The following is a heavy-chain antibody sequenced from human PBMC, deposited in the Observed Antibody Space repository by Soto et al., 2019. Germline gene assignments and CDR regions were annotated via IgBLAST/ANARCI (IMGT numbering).Heavy chain of an antibody. CDR3: ARGVGSTVRGLNPYYYYAMDV. CDR2: IIPISGTA. CDR1: GGSFTTYS. Sequence: GDAVRVSCKACGGSFTTYSISWVRQPAGQGLEWMGGIIPISGTAKYAQKFQGRITITGDKNTTTAYMDLSSLRFEDTAVYYCARGVGSTVRGLNPYYYYAMDVWGQGTPVTVSS. D-gene: IGHD3-10*01. J-gene: IGHJ6*01. V-gene: IGHV1-69*06.